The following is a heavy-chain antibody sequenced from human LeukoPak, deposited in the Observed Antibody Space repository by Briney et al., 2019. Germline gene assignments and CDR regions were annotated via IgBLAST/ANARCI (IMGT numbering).Heavy chain of an antibody. CDR1: GFTFGSYA. V-gene: IGHV3-30-3*01. J-gene: IGHJ3*02. Sequence: GRSLRLSCAASGFTFGSYAMHWVRQAPGKGLEWVAVISYDGSNKYYADSVKGRFTISRDNSKNTLYLQMNSLRAEDTAVYYCASAPLKSYYYDSSAPRAGAFDIWGQGTMVTVSS. CDR2: ISYDGSNK. CDR3: ASAPLKSYYYDSSAPRAGAFDI. D-gene: IGHD3-22*01.